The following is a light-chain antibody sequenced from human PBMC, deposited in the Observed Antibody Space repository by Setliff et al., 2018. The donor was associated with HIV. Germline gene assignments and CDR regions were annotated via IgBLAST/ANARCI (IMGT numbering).Light chain of an antibody. J-gene: IGLJ1*01. CDR1: SSNIGRYNL. CDR2: RVT. Sequence: QSALPQPASVSGSPGQSITISCTGTSSNIGRYNLVSWLQQYPGKAPKLMIYRVTKRPSGVSNRFSGSKSGNTASLTISGLQAEDEADYYCCSNTGSNTYVFGSGTKVTVL. CDR3: CSNTGSNTYV. V-gene: IGLV2-23*02.